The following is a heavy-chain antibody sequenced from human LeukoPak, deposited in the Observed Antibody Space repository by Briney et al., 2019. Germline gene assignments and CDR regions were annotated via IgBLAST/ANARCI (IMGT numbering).Heavy chain of an antibody. CDR1: GFTFSSYA. CDR3: ARGGYGDFTDFDY. J-gene: IGHJ4*02. V-gene: IGHV3-30*04. D-gene: IGHD4-17*01. Sequence: GGSLRLSCAASGFTFSSYAMHWVRQAPGKGLEWVAVISYDGSNKYYADSVRGRFTISRDNSKNTLYLQMNSLRAEDTAVYYCARGGYGDFTDFDYWGQGTLVTVSS. CDR2: ISYDGSNK.